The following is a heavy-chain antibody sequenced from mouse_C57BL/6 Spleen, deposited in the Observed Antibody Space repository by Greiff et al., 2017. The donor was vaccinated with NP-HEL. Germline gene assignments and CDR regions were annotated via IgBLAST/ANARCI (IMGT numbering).Heavy chain of an antibody. J-gene: IGHJ3*01. D-gene: IGHD2-1*01. CDR3: ASYGNYY. Sequence: QVQLKESGPGLVQPSQSLSITCTVSGFSLTSYGVHWVRQSPGKGLEWLGVIWSGGSTDYNAAFISRLSISKDNSKSQVFFKMNSLQADDTAIYYCASYGNYYWGQGTLVTVSA. CDR1: GFSLTSYG. V-gene: IGHV2-2*01. CDR2: IWSGGST.